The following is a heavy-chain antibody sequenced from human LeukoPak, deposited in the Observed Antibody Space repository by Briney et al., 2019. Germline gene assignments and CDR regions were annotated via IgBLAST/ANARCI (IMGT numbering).Heavy chain of an antibody. CDR1: GGSISSSSYY. CDR2: IYYSGST. CDR3: ARQAGDIVATATSFDY. D-gene: IGHD5-12*01. V-gene: IGHV4-39*01. J-gene: IGHJ4*02. Sequence: SETLSLTCTVSGGSISSSSYYWGWIRQPPGKGLEWIGGIYYSGSTYYNPSLKSRVTISVDTSKNQFSLKLSSVTAADTAVYYCARQAGDIVATATSFDYWGQGTLVTVSS.